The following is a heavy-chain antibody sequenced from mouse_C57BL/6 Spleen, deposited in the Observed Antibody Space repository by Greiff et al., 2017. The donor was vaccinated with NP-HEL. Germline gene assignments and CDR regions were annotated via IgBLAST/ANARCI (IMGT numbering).Heavy chain of an antibody. CDR3: ARYAGYYAMDY. J-gene: IGHJ4*01. Sequence: EVKLMESGGGLVQPGGSLSLSCAASGFTFTDYYMSWVRQPPGKALEWLGFIRNKANGYTTEYSASVKGRFTISRDNSQSILYLQMNALRAEDSATYYCARYAGYYAMDYWGQGTSVTVSS. V-gene: IGHV7-3*01. CDR1: GFTFTDYY. CDR2: IRNKANGYTT. D-gene: IGHD4-1*01.